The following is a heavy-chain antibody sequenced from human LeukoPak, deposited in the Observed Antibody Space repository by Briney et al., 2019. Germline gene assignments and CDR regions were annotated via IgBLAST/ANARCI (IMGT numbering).Heavy chain of an antibody. CDR3: ASQGNSGYPLAY. Sequence: SVKVSCKASGGTFSSYAISWVRQAPGQGLEWMGRIIPILGIANYAQKFQGRVTITTDESTSTAYMELSSLRSEDTAVYYCASQGNSGYPLAYWGQGTLVTVSS. D-gene: IGHD3-22*01. CDR2: IIPILGIA. J-gene: IGHJ4*02. V-gene: IGHV1-69*04. CDR1: GGTFSSYA.